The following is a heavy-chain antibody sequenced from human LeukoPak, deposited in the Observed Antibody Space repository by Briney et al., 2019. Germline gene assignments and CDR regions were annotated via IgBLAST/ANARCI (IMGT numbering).Heavy chain of an antibody. CDR1: GFTFSSYA. CDR3: AKPSAAGKSSLDY. CDR2: ISGGGDGT. D-gene: IGHD6-13*01. V-gene: IGHV3-23*01. Sequence: GGSLRLSCAASGFTFSSYAMNWVRQAPGKGLEWVSAISGGGDGTYYADSVKGRFTISRDNSKNTLYLQMNSLRAEDTAVYYCAKPSAAGKSSLDYWGQGTLVTVSS. J-gene: IGHJ4*02.